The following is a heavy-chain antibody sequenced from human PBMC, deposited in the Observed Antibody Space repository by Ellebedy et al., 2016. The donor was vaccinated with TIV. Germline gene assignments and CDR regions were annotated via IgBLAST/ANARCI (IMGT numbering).Heavy chain of an antibody. D-gene: IGHD3-16*01. J-gene: IGHJ4*02. V-gene: IGHV4-59*01. CDR1: GVSIDTYY. Sequence: SETLSLXXAVSGVSIDTYYWNWIRQTPERGLEWIGYMSTNGVNKFNPSLKRRVAISIDASKNEFSLTLTSVTATDTAIYYCASLGAERGAGFDNWGQGVLVSVSS. CDR2: MSTNGVN. CDR3: ASLGAERGAGFDN.